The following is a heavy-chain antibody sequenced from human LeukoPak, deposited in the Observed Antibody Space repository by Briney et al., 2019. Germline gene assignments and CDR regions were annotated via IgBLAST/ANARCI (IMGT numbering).Heavy chain of an antibody. D-gene: IGHD1-26*01. J-gene: IGHJ5*02. CDR3: ARGRKSGSYSYRNWFDP. CDR2: FKYIGST. V-gene: IGHV4-34*01. Sequence: SETLSLTCSFYRGSFSGYYWGSIRQPPGNGLEWIGEFKYIGSTNYNPSLKTRVTITVHTSQNQLSLKLSSVSAADPAVFSWARGRKSGSYSYRNWFDPWGQRTLVTVSS. CDR1: RGSFSGYY.